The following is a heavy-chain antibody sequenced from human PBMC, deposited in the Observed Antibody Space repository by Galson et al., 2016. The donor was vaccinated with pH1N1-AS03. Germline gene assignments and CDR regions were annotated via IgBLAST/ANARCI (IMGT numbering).Heavy chain of an antibody. D-gene: IGHD3-9*01. CDR2: ISFTSAYR. CDR1: GFSLSDYY. J-gene: IGHJ4*02. V-gene: IGHV3-11*03. Sequence: SLRLSCAASGFSLSDYYMTWIRQAPGKGLEWVAYISFTSAYRHYADSVKGRFTISRDNAKDSLYLQMDSLRVEDTAVYFCARGWYDIWTGYLVDPFDYWGQGALVTVSS. CDR3: ARGWYDIWTGYLVDPFDY.